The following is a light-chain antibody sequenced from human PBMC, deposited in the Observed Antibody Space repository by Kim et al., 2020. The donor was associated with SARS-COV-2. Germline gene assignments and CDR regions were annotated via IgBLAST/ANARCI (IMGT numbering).Light chain of an antibody. Sequence: GESITIDCHGTSSDDGGYSYVSWYPQRPGKAPKVLIYDVSKRHSGVSNRLSGSKSGNTDSLTISGIQAEGEADYYCSSYTSSSTLVFGGGTQLTVL. J-gene: IGLJ2*01. CDR3: SSYTSSSTLV. CDR2: DVS. V-gene: IGLV2-14*04. CDR1: SSDDGGYSY.